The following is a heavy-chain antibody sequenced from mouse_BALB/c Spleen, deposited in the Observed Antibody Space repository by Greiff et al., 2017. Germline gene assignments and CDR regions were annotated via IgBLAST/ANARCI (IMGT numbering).Heavy chain of an antibody. CDR2: IYPGDGDT. D-gene: IGHD2-4*01. V-gene: IGHV1-80*01. CDR3: ARSVYDYDDGGHYYAMDY. J-gene: IGHJ4*01. Sequence: QVQLQQSGAELVRPGSSVKISCKASGYAFSSYWMNWVKQRPGQGLEWIGQIYPGDGDTNYNGKFKGKATLTADKSSSTAYMQLSSLTSEDSAVYFCARSVYDYDDGGHYYAMDYWGQGTSVTVSS. CDR1: GYAFSSYW.